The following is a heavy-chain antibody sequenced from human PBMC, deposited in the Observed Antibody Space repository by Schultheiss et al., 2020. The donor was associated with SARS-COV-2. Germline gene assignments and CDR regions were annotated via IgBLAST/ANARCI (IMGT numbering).Heavy chain of an antibody. J-gene: IGHJ6*02. CDR2: ISWNSGSI. CDR1: GFTFDDYA. Sequence: GGSLRLSCAASGFTFDDYAMHWVRQAPGKGLEWVSGISWNSGSIGYADSVKGRFTISRDNAKNSLYLQMNSLRAEDTAVYYCARGDTAMGPYYYYGMDVWGQGTTVTVSS. V-gene: IGHV3-9*01. D-gene: IGHD5-18*01. CDR3: ARGDTAMGPYYYYGMDV.